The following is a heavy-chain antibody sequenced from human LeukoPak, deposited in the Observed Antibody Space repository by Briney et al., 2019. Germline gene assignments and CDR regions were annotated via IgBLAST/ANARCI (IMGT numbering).Heavy chain of an antibody. Sequence: GASVKVSCKASGFIFTSFYIHWVRQAPGQGLEWMGWISAYNGNTNYAQKLQGRVTMTTDTSTSTAYMELRSLRSDDTAVYYCAGEIYDWGQGTLVTVSS. CDR3: AGEIYD. D-gene: IGHD5-12*01. CDR2: ISAYNGNT. CDR1: GFIFTSFY. V-gene: IGHV1-18*04. J-gene: IGHJ4*02.